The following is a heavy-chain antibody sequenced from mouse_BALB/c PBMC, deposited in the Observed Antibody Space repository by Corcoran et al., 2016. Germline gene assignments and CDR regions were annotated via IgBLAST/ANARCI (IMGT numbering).Heavy chain of an antibody. CDR3: AMGEITGFAF. V-gene: IGHV1-18*01. J-gene: IGHJ3*01. Sequence: EVQLQQSGPELVKPGASMKISCKASGYSFTGYTMNWVKQNHGKNFEWIGLIDPYNGGTKYNQKFKGKATLTVDKSSSTAYMELLSLTSEDSAVYFFAMGEITGFAFWGQGTLVTVSA. CDR2: IDPYNGGT. CDR1: GYSFTGYT. D-gene: IGHD2-4*01.